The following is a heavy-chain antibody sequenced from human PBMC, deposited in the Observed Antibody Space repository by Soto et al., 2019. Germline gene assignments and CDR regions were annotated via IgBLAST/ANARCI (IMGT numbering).Heavy chain of an antibody. V-gene: IGHV3-30*18. J-gene: IGHJ6*02. CDR3: AKDRYDSSESYYYYGMDV. D-gene: IGHD3-22*01. CDR2: ISYDGSNK. Sequence: VQLVESGGGVVQPGRSLRLSCAASGFTFSSYGMHWVRQAPGKGLEWVAVISYDGSNKYYADSVKGRFTISRDNSKNTLYLQMNSLRAEDTAVYYCAKDRYDSSESYYYYGMDVWGQGTTVTVSS. CDR1: GFTFSSYG.